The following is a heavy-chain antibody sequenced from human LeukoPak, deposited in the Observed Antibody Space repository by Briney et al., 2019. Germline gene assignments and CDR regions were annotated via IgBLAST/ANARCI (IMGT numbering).Heavy chain of an antibody. Sequence: SETLSLTCTVSGGSISSYYWSWIRQAPGKGLEWIGNIYYSGSTNYNPSLKSRVTVSVDTSKNQFSLKLSSVTAADTAVYYCARGASYGSGSYTYNLGYWGQGTLVTVSS. CDR2: IYYSGST. D-gene: IGHD3-10*01. CDR3: ARGASYGSGSYTYNLGY. V-gene: IGHV4-59*08. J-gene: IGHJ4*02. CDR1: GGSISSYY.